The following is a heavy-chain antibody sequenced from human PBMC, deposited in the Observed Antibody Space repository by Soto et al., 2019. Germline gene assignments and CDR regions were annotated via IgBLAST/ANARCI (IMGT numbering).Heavy chain of an antibody. CDR1: GYTFTGYY. D-gene: IGHD7-27*01. J-gene: IGHJ3*02. V-gene: IGHV1-2*04. Sequence: ASVKVSCKASGYTFTGYYMHWVRQAPGQGLEWMGWINPNSGGTNYAQKFQGWVTMTRDTSISTAYMELSRLRSDDTAVYYCARPLTGLMNAFDIWGQGTMVTVSS. CDR3: ARPLTGLMNAFDI. CDR2: INPNSGGT.